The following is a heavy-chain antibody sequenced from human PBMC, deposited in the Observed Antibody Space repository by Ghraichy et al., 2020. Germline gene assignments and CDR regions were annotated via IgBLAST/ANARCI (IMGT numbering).Heavy chain of an antibody. CDR2: IYAGGDT. CDR3: ARSGSGWHDY. J-gene: IGHJ4*02. V-gene: IGHV3-53*01. CDR1: GFTVSSHF. D-gene: IGHD6-19*01. Sequence: GGSLRLSCAASGFTVSSHFMSWVRQAPGKGLEWVSVIYAGGDTYYADSVKGRFTISRDNSKNTLYLQMNSLRAEDTALYYCARSGSGWHDYWGQGNLVNVSS.